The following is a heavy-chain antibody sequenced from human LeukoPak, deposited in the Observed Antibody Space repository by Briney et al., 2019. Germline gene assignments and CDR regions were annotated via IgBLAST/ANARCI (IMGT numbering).Heavy chain of an antibody. D-gene: IGHD6-19*01. CDR2: AYYVGNT. V-gene: IGHV4-39*01. J-gene: IGHJ6*02. CDR3: ARHGSGWSRRPYYYSMDV. CDR1: GVSPSNNKNN. Sequence: SETLSLTCTISGVSPSNNKNNWGWLRQPPGKGLEWIGSAYYVGNTYYNPSLKSRVTISVDTSRRHFSLQLSSVTAADTAVYYCARHGSGWSRRPYYYSMDVWGRGTTVTVSS.